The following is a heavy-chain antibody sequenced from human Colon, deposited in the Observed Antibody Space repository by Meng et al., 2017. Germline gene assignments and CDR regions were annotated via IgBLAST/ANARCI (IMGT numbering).Heavy chain of an antibody. CDR1: GGSFSTYE. CDR2: ITPIYNTP. Sequence: SSVKVSCKASGGSFSTYEINWVRQAPGQGLEWMRGITPIYNTPNYAQNFQGRVTISADKSTSTAYLELSSLRSDDTAVYYCAKAFVGYCNGGSCQPGDYGMDVWGQGTTVTVSS. V-gene: IGHV1-69*06. J-gene: IGHJ6*02. D-gene: IGHD2-15*01. CDR3: AKAFVGYCNGGSCQPGDYGMDV.